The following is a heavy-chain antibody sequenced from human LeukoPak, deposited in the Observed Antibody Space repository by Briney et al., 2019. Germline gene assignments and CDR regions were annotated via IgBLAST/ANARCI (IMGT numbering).Heavy chain of an antibody. Sequence: PGGSLRLSCAASGFTFDDYAMHWVRQAPGKGLEWVSGISWNSGSIGYADSVKGRFTISRDNAKNSLYLQMNSLRAEDTALYYCAKFSVPVTYYYDSSGLTVATGWLDPWGQGTLVTVSS. V-gene: IGHV3-9*01. CDR1: GFTFDDYA. J-gene: IGHJ5*02. D-gene: IGHD3-22*01. CDR2: ISWNSGSI. CDR3: AKFSVPVTYYYDSSGLTVATGWLDP.